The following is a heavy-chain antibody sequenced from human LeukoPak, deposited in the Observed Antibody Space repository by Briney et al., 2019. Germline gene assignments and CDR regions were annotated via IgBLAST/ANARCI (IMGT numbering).Heavy chain of an antibody. CDR2: IYISGNT. CDR1: GGSFSGYY. Sequence: SETLSLTCAVYGGSFSGYYWSWIRQPAGKGLEWIGRIYISGNTNYNPSLKSRVTMSVDTSKNQFSLKLSSVTAADTALYYCARDRCTGGSCYLDWFDPWGQGILVTVSS. V-gene: IGHV4-4*07. J-gene: IGHJ5*02. D-gene: IGHD2-15*01. CDR3: ARDRCTGGSCYLDWFDP.